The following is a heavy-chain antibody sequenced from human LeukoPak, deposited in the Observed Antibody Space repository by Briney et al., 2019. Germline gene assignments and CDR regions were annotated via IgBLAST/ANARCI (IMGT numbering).Heavy chain of an antibody. CDR1: GGTFSSYA. D-gene: IGHD1-26*01. Sequence: SVKDSCKASGGTFSSYAISWVRQAPGQGLEWMGRIIPIFGTANYAQKFQGRVTITADESTKTAYMELSSLRSEDTPVSYSVRDDSVSYRGACDIWAKGKSVSV. J-gene: IGHJ3*02. V-gene: IGHV1-69*13. CDR2: IIPIFGTA. CDR3: VRDDSVSYRGACDI.